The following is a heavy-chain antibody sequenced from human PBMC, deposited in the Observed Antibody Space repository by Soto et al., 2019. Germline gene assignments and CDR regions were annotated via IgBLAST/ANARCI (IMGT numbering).Heavy chain of an antibody. CDR2: IKQDGSEK. J-gene: IGHJ6*02. V-gene: IGHV3-7*03. CDR3: AREDKKEDPDYYYYGMDV. D-gene: IGHD2-15*01. CDR1: GFTFSSYA. Sequence: GGSLRLSCAASGFTFSSYAMSWVRQAPGKGLEWVANIKQDGSEKYYVDSVKGRFTISRDNAKNSLYLQMNSLRAEDTAVYYCAREDKKEDPDYYYYGMDVWGQGTTATVSS.